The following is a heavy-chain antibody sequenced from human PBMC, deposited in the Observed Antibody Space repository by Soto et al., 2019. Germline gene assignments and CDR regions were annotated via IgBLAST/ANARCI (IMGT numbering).Heavy chain of an antibody. D-gene: IGHD3-3*01. Sequence: QVQLVQSGAEVKKPGASVKVSCKASGYTFTSYDINWVRQATGQGLEWMGWMNPNSGNTGYAQKFQGRVTMTRNTSISTAYMELSSLRSEDTAVYYCARGRSRVTMFGVVIYWYFDLWGRGTLVTVSS. CDR1: GYTFTSYD. J-gene: IGHJ2*01. V-gene: IGHV1-8*01. CDR2: MNPNSGNT. CDR3: ARGRSRVTMFGVVIYWYFDL.